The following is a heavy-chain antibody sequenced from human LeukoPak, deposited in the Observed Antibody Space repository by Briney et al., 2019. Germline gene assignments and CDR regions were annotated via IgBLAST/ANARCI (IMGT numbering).Heavy chain of an antibody. V-gene: IGHV4-39*01. Sequence: SETLSLTCTVSGGSISSSSYYWGWIRQPPGKGLEWIGSIYYSGSTYYNPSLKSRVTISVDTSKNQFSLKLSSVTAADTAVYYCARMTTVTANNWFDPWGQGTLVTVSS. CDR2: IYYSGST. J-gene: IGHJ5*02. CDR1: GGSISSSSYY. D-gene: IGHD4-17*01. CDR3: ARMTTVTANNWFDP.